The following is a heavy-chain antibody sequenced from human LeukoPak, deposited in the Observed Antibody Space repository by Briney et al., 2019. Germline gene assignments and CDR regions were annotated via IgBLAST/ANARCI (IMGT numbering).Heavy chain of an antibody. V-gene: IGHV3-7*01. Sequence: GGSLRLSCAASGFTFSSYNMNWVRQAPGKGLEWVANIKQDGGEKYYVDSVKGRFTISRDNAKNSVYLQMNNLRAADTAMYYCTKSGTTFDYWGQGTLVTVSS. J-gene: IGHJ4*02. CDR3: TKSGTTFDY. D-gene: IGHD1-14*01. CDR2: IKQDGGEK. CDR1: GFTFSSYN.